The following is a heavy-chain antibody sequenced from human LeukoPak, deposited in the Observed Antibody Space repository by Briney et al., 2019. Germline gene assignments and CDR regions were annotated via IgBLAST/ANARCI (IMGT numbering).Heavy chain of an antibody. D-gene: IGHD6-6*01. CDR2: INPNSGGT. CDR1: GYTFTGYY. CDR3: ARPYSSSSSYYYYYMDV. J-gene: IGHJ6*03. Sequence: ASVKVSCKASGYTFTGYYMHWVRQAPGQGLEWMGWINPNSGGTNYAQKFQGRVTMTRDTSISTACMELSRLRSDDTAVYYCARPYSSSSSYYYYYMDVWGKGTTVTVSS. V-gene: IGHV1-2*02.